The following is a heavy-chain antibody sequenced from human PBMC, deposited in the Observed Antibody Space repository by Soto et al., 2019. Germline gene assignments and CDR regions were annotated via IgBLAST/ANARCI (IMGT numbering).Heavy chain of an antibody. J-gene: IGHJ4*02. CDR2: INPSGGST. CDR3: ATSFAVAVAGMSFDY. D-gene: IGHD6-19*01. CDR1: GYTFTSYY. V-gene: IGHV1-46*01. Sequence: ASVKVSCKASGYTFTSYYMHWVRQAPGQGLEWMGIINPSGGSTSYAQKFQGRVTMTKDTSTNTAYMELSSLRSEDTAVYYCATSFAVAVAGMSFDYWGQGTLVTVSS.